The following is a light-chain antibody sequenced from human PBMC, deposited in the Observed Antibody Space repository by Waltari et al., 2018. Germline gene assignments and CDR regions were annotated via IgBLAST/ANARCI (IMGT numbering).Light chain of an antibody. J-gene: IGKJ1*01. V-gene: IGKV1-5*03. Sequence: TGRASQRITNWLDRYQQKPEKAPKLQIYKASNLESGVPSRFSGSGSGTEFTLTSGSLQPDDFATYYCQQYDNYGTFGQGTKVEIK. CDR2: KAS. CDR3: QQYDNYGT. CDR1: QRITNW.